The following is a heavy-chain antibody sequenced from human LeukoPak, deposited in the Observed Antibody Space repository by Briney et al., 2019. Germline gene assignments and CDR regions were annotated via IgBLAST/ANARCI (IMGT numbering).Heavy chain of an antibody. D-gene: IGHD2-15*01. J-gene: IGHJ6*02. CDR2: IYNSGST. CDR1: GDSISIYY. Sequence: SETLSLTCSVSGDSISIYYWSWIRQPPGKGLEWIGYIYNSGSTNYNPSLKSRVTISVDTSKNQFSLKLSSVTAADTAVYYCARGGRSGGSRYYYYYYGMDVWGQGTTVTVSS. CDR3: ARGGRSGGSRYYYYYYGMDV. V-gene: IGHV4-59*01.